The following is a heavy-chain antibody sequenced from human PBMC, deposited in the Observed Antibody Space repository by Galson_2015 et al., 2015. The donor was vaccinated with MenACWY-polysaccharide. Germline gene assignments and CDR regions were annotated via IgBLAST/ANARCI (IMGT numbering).Heavy chain of an antibody. J-gene: IGHJ6*02. CDR1: GFTLNNYG. Sequence: SLRLSCAASGFTLNNYGMSWVRQAPGKGLEWVSTIRDSGSDTYYADSVKGRFTISRDNSKKTLFLQMNSLRAEDTAIYYCAKRVVVPGVAGWAYGMDVWGQGTTVTVSS. CDR3: AKRVVVPGVAGWAYGMDV. CDR2: IRDSGSDT. V-gene: IGHV3-23*01. D-gene: IGHD2-2*01.